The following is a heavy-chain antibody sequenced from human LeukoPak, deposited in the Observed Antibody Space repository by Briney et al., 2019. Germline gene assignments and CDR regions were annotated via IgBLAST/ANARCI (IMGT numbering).Heavy chain of an antibody. J-gene: IGHJ5*02. CDR3: ARDNSVGDNAWWFDP. CDR2: INPSGDST. Sequence: ASVKVSCKASGYTFTGYYMHWVRQAPGQGLEGMGIINPSGDSTSYAQKFQGRVTMTRDMSTSTDYMELSSLRSEDTAVYYCARDNSVGDNAWWFDPWGQGTLVTVSS. CDR1: GYTFTGYY. D-gene: IGHD1-26*01. V-gene: IGHV1-46*01.